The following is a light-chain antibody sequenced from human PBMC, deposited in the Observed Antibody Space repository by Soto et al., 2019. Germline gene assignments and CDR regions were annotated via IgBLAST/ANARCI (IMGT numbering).Light chain of an antibody. CDR3: QYYGRSPPYT. CDR1: PSISSSY. Sequence: EIVLTQSPGTLSLSPGEGATLSCRTSPSISSSYLSWFQQRPGQAPRVLIYGASNRASGIPDRFSGSGSGTDFTLTISSLEPEDFAVYYCQYYGRSPPYTFGQGTKLDIK. V-gene: IGKV3-20*01. J-gene: IGKJ2*01. CDR2: GAS.